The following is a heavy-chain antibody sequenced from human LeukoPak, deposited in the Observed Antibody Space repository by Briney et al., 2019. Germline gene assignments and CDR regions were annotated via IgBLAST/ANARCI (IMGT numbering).Heavy chain of an antibody. CDR3: ARDPSITMIEEGSFDY. Sequence: GGSLRLSCAASGFTFSSYWMSWVRQAPGKGLEWVANIKQDGSEKYYVDSVKGRFTISRDNAKNSLYLQMNSLRAEDTAVYYCARDPSITMIEEGSFDYWGQGTLVTVSS. J-gene: IGHJ4*02. CDR2: IKQDGSEK. D-gene: IGHD3-22*01. V-gene: IGHV3-7*01. CDR1: GFTFSSYW.